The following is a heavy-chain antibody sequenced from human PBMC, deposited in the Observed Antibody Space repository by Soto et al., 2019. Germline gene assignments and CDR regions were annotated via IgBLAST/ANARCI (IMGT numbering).Heavy chain of an antibody. Sequence: GGSLRLSCAASGFTFRNYAMHWVRQAPGKGLEWLAVISYDGTVKSNTDSGKGRFTISRDNSDNILYLQLTNLRPDDTALYYCARDPYSGFLFDLWGSGTQVTVSS. V-gene: IGHV3-30*04. CDR2: ISYDGTVK. D-gene: IGHD5-12*01. J-gene: IGHJ4*02. CDR3: ARDPYSGFLFDL. CDR1: GFTFRNYA.